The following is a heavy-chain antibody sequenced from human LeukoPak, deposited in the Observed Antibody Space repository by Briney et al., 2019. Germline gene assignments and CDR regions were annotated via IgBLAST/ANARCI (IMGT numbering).Heavy chain of an antibody. CDR3: TSGTWIQLAVPDY. CDR1: GFTFSDYY. CDR2: ISSSDSYT. Sequence: PGGSLRLSCAASGFTFSDYYMSWIRQAPGKGLEWVSYISSSDSYTNYADSVKGRFTISRDNAKNSLFLQMNSLKTDDTAVYYCTSGTWIQLAVPDYWGQGTLVTVSS. J-gene: IGHJ4*02. V-gene: IGHV3-11*03. D-gene: IGHD5-18*01.